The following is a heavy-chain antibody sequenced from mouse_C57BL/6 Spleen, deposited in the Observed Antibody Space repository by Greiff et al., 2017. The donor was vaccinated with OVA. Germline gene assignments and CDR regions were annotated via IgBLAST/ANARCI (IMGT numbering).Heavy chain of an antibody. D-gene: IGHD4-1*01. V-gene: IGHV3-8*01. CDR2: ISYSGST. CDR3: ARLGGEGYFDY. Sequence: DVQLQESGPGLAKPSQTLSLTCSVTGYSITSDYWNWIRTFPGNKLEYMGYISYSGSTYYTPSLKSRISITRDTSKNQYYLQLNSVTTEDTATYYCARLGGEGYFDYWGQGTTLTVSS. CDR1: GYSITSDY. J-gene: IGHJ2*01.